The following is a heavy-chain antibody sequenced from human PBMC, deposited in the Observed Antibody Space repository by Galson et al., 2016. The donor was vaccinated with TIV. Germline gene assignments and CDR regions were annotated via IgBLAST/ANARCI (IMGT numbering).Heavy chain of an antibody. Sequence: SVKVSCKASGYTFSNYGISWMRQAPGQGLEWVGWISASNGDTNYARKFQGRITMTKDTFTSTVFMELRSLRSEDTAVFYCARESDCSSGTCYSRAFDDWGQGTPVTVSS. J-gene: IGHJ4*02. V-gene: IGHV1-18*04. CDR3: ARESDCSSGTCYSRAFDD. D-gene: IGHD2-2*02. CDR1: GYTFSNYG. CDR2: ISASNGDT.